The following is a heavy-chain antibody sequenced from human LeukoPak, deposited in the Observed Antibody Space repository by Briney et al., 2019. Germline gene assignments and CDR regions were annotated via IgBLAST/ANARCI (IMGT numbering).Heavy chain of an antibody. Sequence: PGGSLRLSCAASGFTFSSYAMHWVRQAPGKGLEWVAVISYDGSNKYYADSVKGRFTISRDNSKNTLYLQMNSLRAEDTAVYYCAREPLPLGAFDIWGQGTMVTVSS. J-gene: IGHJ3*02. CDR2: ISYDGSNK. CDR3: AREPLPLGAFDI. V-gene: IGHV3-30-3*01. CDR1: GFTFSSYA. D-gene: IGHD1-14*01.